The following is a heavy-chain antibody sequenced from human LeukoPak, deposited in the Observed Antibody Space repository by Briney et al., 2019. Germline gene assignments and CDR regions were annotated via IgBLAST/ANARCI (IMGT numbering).Heavy chain of an antibody. V-gene: IGHV4-31*03. CDR1: GGSISSGGYY. Sequence: PSETLSLTCTVSGGSISSGGYYWSWIRQHPGKGLEGIGYIYYSGSTYYNPSLKSRVTISVDTSKNQFSLKLSSVTASDTAVYYCARRGDDILTGYYYFDYWGQGTLVTVSS. D-gene: IGHD3-9*01. CDR3: ARRGDDILTGYYYFDY. CDR2: IYYSGST. J-gene: IGHJ4*02.